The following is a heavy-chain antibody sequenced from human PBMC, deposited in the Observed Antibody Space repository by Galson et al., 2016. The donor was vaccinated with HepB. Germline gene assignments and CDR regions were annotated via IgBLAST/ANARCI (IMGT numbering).Heavy chain of an antibody. CDR3: AKEGMPGRNPTIFDY. J-gene: IGHJ4*02. D-gene: IGHD2-2*01. CDR1: GFTFSSFA. Sequence: SLRLSCAASGFTFSSFAMNWFRQAPGKGLEWVSSITHTADTTYYADSVRGRFSISRDNSRNTLYLQMNSLRAEDTALYYCAKEGMPGRNPTIFDYWGQGTLVTVSS. V-gene: IGHV3-23*01. CDR2: ITHTADTT.